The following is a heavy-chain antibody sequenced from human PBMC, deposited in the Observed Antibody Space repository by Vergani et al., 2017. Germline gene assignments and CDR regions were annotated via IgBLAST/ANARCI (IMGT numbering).Heavy chain of an antibody. CDR2: INPSVGHT. CDR1: GYTFSNYY. J-gene: IGHJ4*02. V-gene: IGHV1-46*03. D-gene: IGHD3-9*01. Sequence: QVQVVQSGAEVKKSGASVKVSCKTSGYTFSNYYMHWVRQGPGQGLEWMGIINPSVGHTNYAQKFQGRVTMTRDTSTSTVYMELSSLRSEDTAIYYCARGDYGILTGYRYWGQGTLVTVSA. CDR3: ARGDYGILTGYRY.